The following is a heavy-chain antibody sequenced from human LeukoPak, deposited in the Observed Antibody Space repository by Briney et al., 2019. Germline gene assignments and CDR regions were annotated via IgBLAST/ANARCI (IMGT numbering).Heavy chain of an antibody. CDR2: INPNSGGT. V-gene: IGHV1-2*02. CDR1: GYTFTGYY. D-gene: IGHD2-2*01. J-gene: IGHJ4*02. Sequence: ASVKVSCKASGYTFTGYYMHWVRQAPGQGLEWMGWINPNSGGTNYAQKFQGRVTMTRDTSISTAYMELSRLRSDDTAVYYCARGRLGYCSSTSCYRFASFGYWGQGTLVTVSS. CDR3: ARGRLGYCSSTSCYRFASFGY.